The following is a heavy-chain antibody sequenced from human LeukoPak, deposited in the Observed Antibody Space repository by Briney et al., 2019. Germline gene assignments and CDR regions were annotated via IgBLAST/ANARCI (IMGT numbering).Heavy chain of an antibody. CDR1: GFTFSSSS. CDR3: ARGGYTTWFDP. Sequence: GGSLRLSCAASGFTFSSSSMTWVRQAPGKGLEWVSNIGSNGRDTFYLDSVKGRFTISRDNSKNTLYLEMNSLRAEDTAVYYCARGGYTTWFDPWGHGTLVTVSS. D-gene: IGHD3-16*02. CDR2: IGSNGRDT. J-gene: IGHJ5*02. V-gene: IGHV3-23*01.